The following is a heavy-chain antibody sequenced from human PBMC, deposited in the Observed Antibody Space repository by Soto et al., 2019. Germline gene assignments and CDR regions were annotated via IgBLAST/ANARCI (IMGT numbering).Heavy chain of an antibody. CDR1: GEECRSCC. D-gene: IGHD3-10*01. CDR2: IIPIFNTP. Sequence: SSLKLAERRSGEECRSCCMPWHRQKHVQGLEWMGGIIPIFNTPDYAQKVQDRVTISADTSTSTAHMELSSLRSDDTAIYYCASQRLWFGELLSNYHYYYGIDVWGEGTTVTVSS. J-gene: IGHJ6*04. V-gene: IGHV1-69*06. CDR3: ASQRLWFGELLSNYHYYYGIDV.